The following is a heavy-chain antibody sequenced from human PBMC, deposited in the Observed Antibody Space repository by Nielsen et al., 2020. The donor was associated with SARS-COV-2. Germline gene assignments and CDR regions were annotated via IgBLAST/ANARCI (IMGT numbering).Heavy chain of an antibody. CDR2: ISGYNGDT. D-gene: IGHD1-14*01. CDR1: GYTFTNYG. J-gene: IGHJ5*02. CDR3: ARDIEFHLPPPP. V-gene: IGHV1-18*04. Sequence: ASVQFSCKASGYTFTNYGISWVRQAPGQGLEWMGWISGYNGDTNYAQKLQGRVTMTTDTSTSTAYMELRSLRSDDTAMYYCARDIEFHLPPPPWGQGTLVTVSS.